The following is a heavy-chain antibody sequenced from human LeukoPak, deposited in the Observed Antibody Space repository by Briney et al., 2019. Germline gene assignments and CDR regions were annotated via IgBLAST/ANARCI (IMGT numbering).Heavy chain of an antibody. CDR2: ISSNGCST. Sequence: GGSLRLSCTASGFTFSNYGMHWVRQAPGEGLEYLSAISSNGCSTYYADSVKGRFTISRDNSKNTLYLQMGSLRAEDMAVYYCASASTFCSSTGCPSGNYWGPRTLVTVSS. J-gene: IGHJ4*02. CDR1: GFTFSNYG. CDR3: ASASTFCSSTGCPSGNY. V-gene: IGHV3-64*02. D-gene: IGHD2-2*01.